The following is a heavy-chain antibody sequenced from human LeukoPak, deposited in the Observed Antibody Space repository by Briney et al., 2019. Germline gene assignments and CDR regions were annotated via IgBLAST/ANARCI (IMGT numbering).Heavy chain of an antibody. V-gene: IGHV3-73*01. J-gene: IGHJ4*02. Sequence: GGSLRLSCAASGFTFSGSAMHWVRQASGKGLEGVGRIRSKANSYATAYAASVKGRFTISRDDSKNTAYLQMNSLKTEDTAVYYWTTHYDFWSGYLSLDYWGQGTLVTVSS. CDR1: GFTFSGSA. D-gene: IGHD3-3*01. CDR3: TTHYDFWSGYLSLDY. CDR2: IRSKANSYAT.